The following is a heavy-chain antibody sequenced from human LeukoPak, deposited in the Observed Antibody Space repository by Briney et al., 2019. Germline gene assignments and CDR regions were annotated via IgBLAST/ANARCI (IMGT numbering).Heavy chain of an antibody. J-gene: IGHJ4*02. CDR1: GFTFSSCG. D-gene: IGHD4-17*01. Sequence: GRSLRLTCAASGFTFSSCGMHWVRQAPGKGLEWVAVIWYDGSNKYYADSVKGRFTISRDNSKNTLYLQMNSLRAEDTAVYYCARGSRVTTVTCDFDYWGQGTLVTVSS. CDR3: ARGSRVTTVTCDFDY. CDR2: IWYDGSNK. V-gene: IGHV3-33*01.